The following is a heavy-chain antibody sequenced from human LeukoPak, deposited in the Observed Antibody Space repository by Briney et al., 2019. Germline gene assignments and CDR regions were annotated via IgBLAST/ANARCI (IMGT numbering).Heavy chain of an antibody. CDR3: ARDQFPYYDFWSGYYKPHDAFDI. V-gene: IGHV3-48*01. CDR2: ISSSSSTI. D-gene: IGHD3-3*01. J-gene: IGHJ3*02. CDR1: GFTFSSYS. Sequence: PGGSLRLSCAASGFTFSSYSMNWVRQAPGKGLEWVSYISSSSSTIYYADSVKGRFTISRDNAKNSLYLQMNSLRAEDTAVYYCARDQFPYYDFWSGYYKPHDAFDIWGQGTMVTVSS.